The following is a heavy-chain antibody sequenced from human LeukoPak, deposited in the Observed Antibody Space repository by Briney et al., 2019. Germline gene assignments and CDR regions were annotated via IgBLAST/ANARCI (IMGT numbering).Heavy chain of an antibody. J-gene: IGHJ5*02. CDR1: GGSISSHY. D-gene: IGHD2-2*01. Sequence: SETLSLTCTVSGGSISSHYWSWIRQPPGKGLEWIGYIYYSGSTNYNPSLKSRVTISVDTSKNQFSLKLSSVTAADTAVYYCARGHCSSTSCSRNWFDPWGQGNLVTVSS. CDR2: IYYSGST. V-gene: IGHV4-59*11. CDR3: ARGHCSSTSCSRNWFDP.